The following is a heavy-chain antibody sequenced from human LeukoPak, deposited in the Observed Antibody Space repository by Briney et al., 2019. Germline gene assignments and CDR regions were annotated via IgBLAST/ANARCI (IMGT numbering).Heavy chain of an antibody. CDR1: GFTFSTYS. J-gene: IGHJ4*02. CDR3: ARALRDSYSD. D-gene: IGHD5-24*01. V-gene: IGHV3-21*01. Sequence: GGSLRLSCAASGFTFSTYSMNWVRQAPGKGLEWVSFINNHNNFVYYADSVKGRFTISRDNTKNLLYLQMNSLTAEDTAVYYCARALRDSYSDWGLGTLVTVSS. CDR2: INNHNNFV.